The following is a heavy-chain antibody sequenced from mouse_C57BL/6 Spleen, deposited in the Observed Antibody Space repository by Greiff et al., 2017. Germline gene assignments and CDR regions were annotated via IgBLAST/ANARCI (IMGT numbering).Heavy chain of an antibody. CDR2: IDPENGDT. D-gene: IGHD2-4*01. V-gene: IGHV14-4*01. J-gene: IGHJ4*01. CDR3: TLIYYDYDYYAMDY. Sequence: VQLKESGAELVRPGASVKLSCTASGFNIKDDYMHWVKQRPEQGLEWIGWIDPENGDTEYASKFQGKATITADTSSNTAYLQLSSLTSEDTAVYYSTLIYYDYDYYAMDYWGQGTSVTVSS. CDR1: GFNIKDDY.